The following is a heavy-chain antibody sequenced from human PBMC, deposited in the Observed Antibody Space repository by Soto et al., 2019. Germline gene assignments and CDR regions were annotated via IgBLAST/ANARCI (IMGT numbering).Heavy chain of an antibody. V-gene: IGHV4-59*01. D-gene: IGHD3-22*01. CDR2: IYYSGSGSS. Sequence: SETLSLTCTVSGGSISSYYWNWIRQPPGQGLEWIGNIYYSGSGSSNYNPSLKSRVTISVDTSQNQISLKVSSVTAADTAVYYCARGSYYYDSSGIGVWGQGTTVTVSS. CDR1: GGSISSYY. J-gene: IGHJ6*02. CDR3: ARGSYYYDSSGIGV.